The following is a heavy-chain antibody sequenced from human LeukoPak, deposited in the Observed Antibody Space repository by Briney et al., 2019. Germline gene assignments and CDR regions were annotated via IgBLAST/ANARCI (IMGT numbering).Heavy chain of an antibody. CDR3: ARHGVDKLRFLEWLPFDY. V-gene: IGHV4-59*08. Sequence: PSETLSLTCTVSGGSISSYYWSWIRQPPGKGLEWIGYIYYSGSTNYNPSLKSRVTISVDTSKNQFSLKLSSVTAADTAVYYCARHGVDKLRFLEWLPFDYWGQGTLVTVSS. J-gene: IGHJ4*02. CDR2: IYYSGST. CDR1: GGSISSYY. D-gene: IGHD3-3*01.